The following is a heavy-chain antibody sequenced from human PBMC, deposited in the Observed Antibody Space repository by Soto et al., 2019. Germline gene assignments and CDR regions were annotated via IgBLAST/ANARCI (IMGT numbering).Heavy chain of an antibody. V-gene: IGHV4-39*01. CDR3: ARHSYDFWPPNWFDP. J-gene: IGHJ5*02. Sequence: QLQLQESGPGLVKPSETLSLTCTVSGGSISSRSYYWGWIRQPPGNALEWFGSVYYSGSTFYNPTLKSLVTISVDTSKNQFSLKLSSVTAADTAVYCCARHSYDFWPPNWFDPWGQGTLVTVSP. CDR2: VYYSGST. CDR1: GGSISSRSYY. D-gene: IGHD3-3*01.